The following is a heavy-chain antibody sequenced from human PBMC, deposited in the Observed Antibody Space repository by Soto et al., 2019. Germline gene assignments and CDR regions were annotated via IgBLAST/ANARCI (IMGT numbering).Heavy chain of an antibody. CDR3: AREGSNWHGYYYSGMDV. D-gene: IGHD1-20*01. CDR1: GGSISSGDYY. Sequence: SETLSLTCTVSGGSISSGDYYWSWIRQPPGKGLEWIGYIYNSGSTYYNPSLKSRVTISVDTSKIQFSLKLSSATAADTAVYYCAREGSNWHGYYYSGMDVWGQGTTVTVSS. V-gene: IGHV4-30-4*01. J-gene: IGHJ6*02. CDR2: IYNSGST.